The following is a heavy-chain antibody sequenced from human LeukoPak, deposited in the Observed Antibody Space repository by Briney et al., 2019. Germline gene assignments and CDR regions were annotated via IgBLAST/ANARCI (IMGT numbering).Heavy chain of an antibody. D-gene: IGHD3-22*01. CDR1: GFTFSSYA. Sequence: PGGSLRLSCAASGFTFSSYAMHWVRQAPGKGLEWVAVISYDGSNKYYADSVKGRFTISRDNSKNTLYLQMNSLRAEDTAVYYCARDKAPSLVVNNQRFYYYYYMDVWGKGTTVTVSS. V-gene: IGHV3-30*01. J-gene: IGHJ6*03. CDR2: ISYDGSNK. CDR3: ARDKAPSLVVNNQRFYYYYYMDV.